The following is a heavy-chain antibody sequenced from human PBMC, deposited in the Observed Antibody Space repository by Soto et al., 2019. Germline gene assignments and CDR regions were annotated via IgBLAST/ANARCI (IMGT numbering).Heavy chain of an antibody. CDR3: ARDHQAENNWFDP. CDR2: IYYSGST. CDR1: GGSISSGGYY. J-gene: IGHJ5*02. Sequence: ASETLSLTCTVSGGSISSGGYYWSWIRQHPGKGLEWIGYIYYSGSTYYNPSLKSRVTISVDTSKNQFSLKLSSVTAADTAVYYCARDHQAENNWFDPWGQGTLVTVSS. V-gene: IGHV4-31*03.